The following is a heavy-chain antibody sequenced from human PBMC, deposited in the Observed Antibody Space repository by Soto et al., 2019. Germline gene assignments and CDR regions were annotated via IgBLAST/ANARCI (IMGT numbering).Heavy chain of an antibody. Sequence: SETLSLTCTVSGGSISSYYWSWIRQPPGKGLEWIGYIYYSGSTNYNPSLKGRVTISVDTSKNQFSLKLSSVTAADTAVYYCARRRAGRYCSGGSCRRGTFDIWGQGTMVTVSS. D-gene: IGHD2-15*01. J-gene: IGHJ3*02. CDR1: GGSISSYY. V-gene: IGHV4-59*08. CDR2: IYYSGST. CDR3: ARRRAGRYCSGGSCRRGTFDI.